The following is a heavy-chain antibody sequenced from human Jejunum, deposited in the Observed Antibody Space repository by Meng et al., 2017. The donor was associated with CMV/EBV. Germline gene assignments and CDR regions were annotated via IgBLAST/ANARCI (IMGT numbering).Heavy chain of an antibody. J-gene: IGHJ5*02. CDR2: IYYSGST. CDR3: ARRSPYYPVDP. D-gene: IGHD3-10*01. CDR1: GGSISSSNYY. Sequence: GSGGSISSSNYYWGWIRQPPGKGLEWIGSIYYSGSTYYNPSLKGRVTISVDTSKNQFSLKLNSVTAADTAVYYCARRSPYYPVDPWGQGTLVTVSS. V-gene: IGHV4-39*01.